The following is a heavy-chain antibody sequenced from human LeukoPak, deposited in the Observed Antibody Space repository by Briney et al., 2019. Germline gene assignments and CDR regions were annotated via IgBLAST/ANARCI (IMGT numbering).Heavy chain of an antibody. CDR3: ATRHYTVTTRDY. D-gene: IGHD4-17*01. Sequence: GASVKVSCKASGYTFTSYDINWVRQATGQGLEWMGWMNPNSGNTGYAQKFQGRVTMTRNTSISTAYMELSSLRSEDTAVYYCATRHYTVTTRDYWGQGTLVTVSS. V-gene: IGHV1-8*01. CDR2: MNPNSGNT. J-gene: IGHJ4*02. CDR1: GYTFTSYD.